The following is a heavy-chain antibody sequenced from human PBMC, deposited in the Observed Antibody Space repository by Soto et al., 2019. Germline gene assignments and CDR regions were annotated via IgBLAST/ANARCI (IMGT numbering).Heavy chain of an antibody. V-gene: IGHV3-23*01. CDR3: AKEELGYCSGGSCSYYYYMDV. Sequence: GGSLRLSCAASGFTFSSYAMSWVRQAPGKGLEWVSAISGSGGSTYYADPVKGRFTISRDNSKNTLYLQMNSLRAEDTAVYYCAKEELGYCSGGSCSYYYYMDVWGKGTTVTVSS. CDR2: ISGSGGST. D-gene: IGHD2-15*01. J-gene: IGHJ6*03. CDR1: GFTFSSYA.